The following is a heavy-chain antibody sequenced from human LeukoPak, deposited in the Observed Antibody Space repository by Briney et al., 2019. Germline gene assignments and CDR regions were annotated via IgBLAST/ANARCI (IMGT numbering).Heavy chain of an antibody. V-gene: IGHV3-48*01. J-gene: IGHJ4*02. D-gene: IGHD3-22*01. CDR1: GFTFSSYS. CDR2: ISSSSSTI. CDR3: ARGDYYDSSVNEN. Sequence: PGGSLRLSCAASGFTFSSYSMNWVRQAPGKGLEWVSYISSSSSTIYYADSVKGRFTISRDNAKNSLYLQMNSLRAEDTAVYYCARGDYYDSSVNENWGQGTLVTVSS.